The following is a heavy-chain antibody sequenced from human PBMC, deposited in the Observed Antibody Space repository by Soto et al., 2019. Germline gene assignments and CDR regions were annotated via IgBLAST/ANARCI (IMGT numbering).Heavy chain of an antibody. V-gene: IGHV3-15*01. CDR1: GFTFSDVW. D-gene: IGHD1-26*01. CDR2: IKSKADGGAI. J-gene: IGHJ1*01. CDR3: TIDNMLGATSPQFHH. Sequence: LRLSCAASGFTFSDVWMSWVRQIPGKGLEWVGRIKSKADGGAIDFAAPVKGRFSISGDDSKNTLYLQMNNLRIEDTAIYFCTIDNMLGATSPQFHHWGQGTLVPVSS.